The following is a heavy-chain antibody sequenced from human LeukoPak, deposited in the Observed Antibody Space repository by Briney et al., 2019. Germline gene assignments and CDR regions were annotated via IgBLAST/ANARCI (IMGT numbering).Heavy chain of an antibody. D-gene: IGHD3-10*01. CDR2: IYYSGST. Sequence: AETLSLTCAVYGGSFSGYYWSWIRQPPGKGLEWIGYIYYSGSTNYNPSLKSRVTISVDTSKNQFSLKLSSVTAADTAVYYCARGRLWFGDRGYYFDYWGQGTLVTVSS. CDR3: ARGRLWFGDRGYYFDY. V-gene: IGHV4-59*01. J-gene: IGHJ4*02. CDR1: GGSFSGYY.